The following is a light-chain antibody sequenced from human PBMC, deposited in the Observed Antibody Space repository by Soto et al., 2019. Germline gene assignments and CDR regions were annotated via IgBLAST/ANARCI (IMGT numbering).Light chain of an antibody. J-gene: IGKJ3*01. CDR1: QSVSSN. Sequence: EIALTQSPGTLSVSPGERATLSCRASQSVSSNLAWYQQKPGQAPRLLIYGASSRATGIPDRFSGSGFGTDLTLTISRLEPEDFAVYYCQHYDISLFAFGPGTKVDIK. V-gene: IGKV3-20*01. CDR3: QHYDISLFA. CDR2: GAS.